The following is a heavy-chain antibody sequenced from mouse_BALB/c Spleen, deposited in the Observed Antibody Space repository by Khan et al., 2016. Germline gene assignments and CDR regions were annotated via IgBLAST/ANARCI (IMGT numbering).Heavy chain of an antibody. CDR1: GYTFTNFG. J-gene: IGHJ4*01. CDR3: ARLGRGYAMDY. Sequence: QIQLVQSGPELKKPGETVKISCKASGYTFTNFGMNWVKQAPGKGLKRMGWINTYTGEPTYADDFKGRFAFSLETSASTAYLQINNLKNEDTATYFCARLGRGYAMDYWGQGTSGTVSS. CDR2: INTYTGEP. V-gene: IGHV9-3-1*01.